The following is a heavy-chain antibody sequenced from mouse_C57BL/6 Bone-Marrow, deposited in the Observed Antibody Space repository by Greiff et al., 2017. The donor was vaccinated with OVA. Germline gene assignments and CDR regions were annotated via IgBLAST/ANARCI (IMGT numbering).Heavy chain of an antibody. Sequence: VQLKQSGTVLARPGASVKMSCKTSGYTFTSYWMHWVKQRPGQGLEWIGAIYPGNSDTSYNQKFKGKAKLTAVTSASTAYMELSSLTNEDSAVYYCTSYYYGSSPYYAMDYWGQGTSVTVSS. CDR1: GYTFTSYW. CDR2: IYPGNSDT. J-gene: IGHJ4*01. D-gene: IGHD1-1*01. V-gene: IGHV1-5*01. CDR3: TSYYYGSSPYYAMDY.